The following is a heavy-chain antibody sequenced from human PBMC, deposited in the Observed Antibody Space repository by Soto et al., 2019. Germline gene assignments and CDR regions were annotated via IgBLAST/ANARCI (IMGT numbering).Heavy chain of an antibody. Sequence: QVQLVQSGAEVKKPGSSVKVSCKASGGTFSSYTISWVRQAPGQGLEWMGRIIPILGIANYAQKFQGRVTITADKSTSTGYMELSSLRSEDTAVYYCARASTSSYYYYYYMDVWGKGTTVTVSS. J-gene: IGHJ6*03. D-gene: IGHD3-16*01. CDR2: IIPILGIA. CDR3: ARASTSSYYYYYYMDV. CDR1: GGTFSSYT. V-gene: IGHV1-69*02.